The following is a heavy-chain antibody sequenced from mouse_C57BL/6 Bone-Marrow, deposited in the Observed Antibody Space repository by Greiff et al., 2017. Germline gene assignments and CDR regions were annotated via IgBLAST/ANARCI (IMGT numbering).Heavy chain of an antibody. CDR1: GYTFTSYW. Sequence: QVQLQQSGAELARPGSSVKLSCKASGYTFTSYWMDWVKQRPGQGLEWIGNIYPSDSETHYNQKFKDKATLTVDKSSSTAYMQLSSLTSEDSAVYYCARGSNYPYYAMDYWGQGTSVTVSS. V-gene: IGHV1-61*01. CDR2: IYPSDSET. CDR3: ARGSNYPYYAMDY. J-gene: IGHJ4*01. D-gene: IGHD2-5*01.